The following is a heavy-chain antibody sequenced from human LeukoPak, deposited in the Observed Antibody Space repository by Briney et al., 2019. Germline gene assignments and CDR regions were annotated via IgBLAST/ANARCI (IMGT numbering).Heavy chain of an antibody. CDR1: GGSISSGSYY. CDR2: IYTSGST. Sequence: KSSETLSLTCTVSGGSISSGSYYWSWIRQPAGKGLEWIGRIYTSGSTNYNPSLKSRVTISVDTSKNQFSLKLSSVTAADTAVYYCARDLYSSSSVFDYWGQGTLVIVSS. V-gene: IGHV4-61*02. CDR3: ARDLYSSSSVFDY. D-gene: IGHD6-6*01. J-gene: IGHJ4*02.